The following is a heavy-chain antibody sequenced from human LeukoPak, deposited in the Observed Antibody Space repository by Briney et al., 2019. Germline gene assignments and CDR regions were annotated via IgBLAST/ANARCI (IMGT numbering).Heavy chain of an antibody. D-gene: IGHD6-6*01. CDR3: AREGYSSSGDAFDI. CDR1: GGSISSSSYY. V-gene: IGHV4-61*01. Sequence: PSETLSLTCTVSGGSISSSSYYWGWIRQPPGKGLEWIGYIYYSGSTNYNPSLKSRVTISVDTSKNQFSLKLSSVTAADTAVYYCAREGYSSSGDAFDIWGQGTMVTVSS. J-gene: IGHJ3*02. CDR2: IYYSGST.